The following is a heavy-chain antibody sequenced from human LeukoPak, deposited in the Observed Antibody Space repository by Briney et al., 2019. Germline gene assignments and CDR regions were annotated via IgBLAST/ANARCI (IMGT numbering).Heavy chain of an antibody. CDR1: GYTFTSYY. D-gene: IGHD3-10*01. J-gene: IGHJ6*02. CDR2: INTNTGNP. CDR3: TRDAFPISPQSGFYGMDV. V-gene: IGHV7-4-1*02. Sequence: ASVKVSCKASGYTFTSYYMHWVRQAPGQGLEWMGWINTNTGNPTYAQGFTGRFVFSLDTSVNTASLHISSLKAEDTAVYYCTRDAFPISPQSGFYGMDVWGQGTTVTVSS.